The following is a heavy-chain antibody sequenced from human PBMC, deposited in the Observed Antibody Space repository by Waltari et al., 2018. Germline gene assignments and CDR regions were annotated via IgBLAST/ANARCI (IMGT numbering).Heavy chain of an antibody. CDR3: ASSIAAAGTREEEDY. CDR2: IIPIFGTA. J-gene: IGHJ4*02. Sequence: QVQLVQSGAAVKKPGSSVTVSCKASGGPFSSYAIRWVRQAPGQGLEWMGGIIPIFGTANYAQKFQGRVTITTDKSTSTAYMELSSLRSEDTAVYYCASSIAAAGTREEEDYWGQGTLVTVSS. D-gene: IGHD6-13*01. CDR1: GGPFSSYA. V-gene: IGHV1-69*05.